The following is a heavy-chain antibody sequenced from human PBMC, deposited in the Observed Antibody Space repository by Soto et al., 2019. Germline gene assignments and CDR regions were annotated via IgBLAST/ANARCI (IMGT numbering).Heavy chain of an antibody. V-gene: IGHV1-3*01. CDR1: GYTFTSYA. J-gene: IGHJ6*02. CDR2: INAGNGNT. D-gene: IGHD6-13*01. CDR3: ASSSWLNYYYGMDV. Sequence: GASVKVSCKASGYTFTSYAMHWVRQAPGQRLEWMGWINAGNGNTKYSQKFQGRVTITRGTSASTAYMELSSLRSEDTAVYYCASSSWLNYYYGMDVWGQGTTVTVSS.